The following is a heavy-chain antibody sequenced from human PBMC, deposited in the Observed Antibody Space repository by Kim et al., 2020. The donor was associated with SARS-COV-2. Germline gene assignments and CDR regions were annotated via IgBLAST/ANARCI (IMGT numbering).Heavy chain of an antibody. CDR3: ARVGFNSSGYPVAFDI. D-gene: IGHD5-18*01. Sequence: SETLSLTCTVSGGSISSYYWSWIRQPPGKGLEWIGYIYYSGSTNYNPSLKSRVTISVDTSKNQFSLKLSSVTAADTAVYYCARVGFNSSGYPVAFDILG. V-gene: IGHV4-59*01. J-gene: IGHJ3*02. CDR2: IYYSGST. CDR1: GGSISSYY.